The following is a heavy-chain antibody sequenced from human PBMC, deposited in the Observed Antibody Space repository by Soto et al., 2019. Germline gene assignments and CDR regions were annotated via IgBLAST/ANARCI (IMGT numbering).Heavy chain of an antibody. CDR3: ASNLSGGSFYFDY. J-gene: IGHJ4*02. Sequence: PSETLSLTCTVSGGSISSYYWSWIRQPPGKGLEWIGYIYYSGSTNYNPSLKSRVTISVDTSKNQFSLKLSSVTAADTAVYYCASNLSGGSFYFDYWGQGTLVTVSS. CDR2: IYYSGST. CDR1: GGSISSYY. D-gene: IGHD2-15*01. V-gene: IGHV4-59*08.